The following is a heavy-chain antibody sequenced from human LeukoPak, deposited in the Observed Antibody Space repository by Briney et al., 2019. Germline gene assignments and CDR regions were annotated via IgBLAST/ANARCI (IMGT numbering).Heavy chain of an antibody. D-gene: IGHD6-6*01. V-gene: IGHV1-69*13. J-gene: IGHJ5*02. Sequence: GASVKVSCKASGGTFSSYAISWVRQAPGQGLEWMGGIIPIFGTANYAQKFQGRVTITADESTSTAHMELSSLRSEDTAVYYCASQPPYSSSRDTQPNWFDPWGQGTLVTVSS. CDR3: ASQPPYSSSRDTQPNWFDP. CDR1: GGTFSSYA. CDR2: IIPIFGTA.